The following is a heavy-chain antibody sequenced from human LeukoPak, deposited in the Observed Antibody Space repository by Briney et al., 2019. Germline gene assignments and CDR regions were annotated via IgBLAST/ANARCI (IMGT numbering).Heavy chain of an antibody. J-gene: IGHJ1*01. D-gene: IGHD3-22*01. CDR3: ARRRYYDGSGYLE. Sequence: SETLSLTCSVSGDSVSRSDSYWDWIRQPPGKGLAWIGTIYPSGRTYYSPSLKSRVAMSVDPSNNQFSLILRSVTAADTAVYYCARRRYYDGSGYLEWGQGTLLSVSS. CDR2: IYPSGRT. CDR1: GDSVSRSDSY. V-gene: IGHV4-39*01.